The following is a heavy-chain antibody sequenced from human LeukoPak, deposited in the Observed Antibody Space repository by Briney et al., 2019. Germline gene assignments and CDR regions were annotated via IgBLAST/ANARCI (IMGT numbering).Heavy chain of an antibody. J-gene: IGHJ3*02. CDR3: AREKEYYDILTGPGLDAFDI. CDR2: IYYSGST. V-gene: IGHV4-59*01. CDR1: GGSISSYY. D-gene: IGHD3-9*01. Sequence: SETLSLTCTVSGGSISSYYWSWIRQPPGKGLEWIGYIYYSGSTNYNPSLKSRVTISVDTSKNQFSLKLSSVTAADTAVYYCAREKEYYDILTGPGLDAFDIWGQGTMVTVSS.